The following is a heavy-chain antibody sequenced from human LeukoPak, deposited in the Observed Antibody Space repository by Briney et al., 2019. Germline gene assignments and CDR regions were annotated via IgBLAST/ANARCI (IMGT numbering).Heavy chain of an antibody. Sequence: GGSLRLSCSMSGFTLSHYAMSWVRQSPGKGLEWVSTIGGGGGTTDYTDSVKGRFTISRDNAKNTLYLQMNSLRVEDTAVYYCTKSDWFDPWGQGTLVTVSS. CDR1: GFTLSHYA. CDR3: TKSDWFDP. CDR2: IGGGGGTT. D-gene: IGHD3-3*01. J-gene: IGHJ5*02. V-gene: IGHV3-23*01.